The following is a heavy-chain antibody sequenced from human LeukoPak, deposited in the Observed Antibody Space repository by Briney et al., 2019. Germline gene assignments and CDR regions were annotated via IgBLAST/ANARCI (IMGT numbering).Heavy chain of an antibody. CDR3: ASYVLGDAFAI. J-gene: IGHJ3*02. CDR2: IWYDGSNK. CDR1: GFTFSSYG. Sequence: GRSLRLSCAASGFTFSSYGMHWVRQAPGKGLEWVAVIWYDGSNKYYADSVKGRFTISRDNSKNTLYLQMNSLRAEDTAVYYCASYVLGDAFAIWGQGTMVTVSS. V-gene: IGHV3-33*01. D-gene: IGHD3-3*02.